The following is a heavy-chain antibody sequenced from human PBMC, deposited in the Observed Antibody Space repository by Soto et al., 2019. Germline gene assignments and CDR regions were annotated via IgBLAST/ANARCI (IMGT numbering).Heavy chain of an antibody. D-gene: IGHD3-10*01. Sequence: ASVNVSCKASGYTFTSYYMHWVRQAPGQGLEWMGIINPSGGSTSYAQKFQGRVTMTRDTSTSTVYMELSSLRSEDSAVYYCAGASRAAGGFDIWGLGTVVTVSS. CDR1: GYTFTSYY. CDR3: AGASRAAGGFDI. J-gene: IGHJ3*02. V-gene: IGHV1-46*01. CDR2: INPSGGST.